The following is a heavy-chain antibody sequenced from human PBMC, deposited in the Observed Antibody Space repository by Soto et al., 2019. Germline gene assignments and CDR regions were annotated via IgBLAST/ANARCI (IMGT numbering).Heavy chain of an antibody. V-gene: IGHV4-39*02. CDR1: GASIKSRNYF. CDR3: GRLAKAATGHTDFDF. Sequence: QLQLQETGPGLVKPSETLSLTCTVSGASIKSRNYFWGWIRQPPGKGLEFVGSIHSSGGTYYNLSLKSRVTVSVNVSNSLFSLSLKSLTATDTAVYYCGRLAKAATGHTDFDFWGQGTLVTVAS. J-gene: IGHJ4*02. D-gene: IGHD2-15*01. CDR2: IHSSGGT.